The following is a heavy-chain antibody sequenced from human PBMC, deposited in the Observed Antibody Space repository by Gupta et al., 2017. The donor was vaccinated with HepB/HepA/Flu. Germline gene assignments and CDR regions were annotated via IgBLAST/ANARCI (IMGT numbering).Heavy chain of an antibody. CDR1: GFTFSSYE. V-gene: IGHV3-48*03. CDR3: ARTPRRFYEYFDY. Sequence: EVQLVESGGGLVQPGGSLRLSCAASGFTFSSYEMNWFRQAPGKGLEWVSYISSSGSPIYYADSVKGRFTISRDNAKNSLYLQMNSLRAEDTAVYFCARTPRRFYEYFDYWGQGTQVTASS. D-gene: IGHD2/OR15-2a*01. J-gene: IGHJ4*02. CDR2: ISSSGSPI.